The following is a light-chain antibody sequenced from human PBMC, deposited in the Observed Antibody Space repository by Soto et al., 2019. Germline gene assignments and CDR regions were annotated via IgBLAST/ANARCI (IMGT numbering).Light chain of an antibody. CDR1: QSVGSNY. J-gene: IGKJ1*01. Sequence: EIVLTQSPGTLSLSPGERATLSCRASQSVGSNYLAWYQQKPGQAPRLLIFAASSRGTGIPDRFSGSGSGSDFTLTISRLEPEDFAVYYCHQYGTSPWTFGQGTKVEIK. CDR2: AAS. V-gene: IGKV3-20*01. CDR3: HQYGTSPWT.